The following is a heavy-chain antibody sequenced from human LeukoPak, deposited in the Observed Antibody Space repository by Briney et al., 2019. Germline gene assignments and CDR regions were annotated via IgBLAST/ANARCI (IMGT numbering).Heavy chain of an antibody. V-gene: IGHV3-23*01. CDR3: AKDLALAGTGGGFDV. CDR2: ISGDGDKA. J-gene: IGHJ3*01. Sequence: GGSLRLSCAASRFTFTTYAINWVRQTPGKGPEWVSGISGDGDKAYYADSVKGRFTVSRDNSKNTVSLQMSSLRAEDTALYYCAKDLALAGTGGGFDVWGQGTRVAVSS. CDR1: RFTFTTYA. D-gene: IGHD6-19*01.